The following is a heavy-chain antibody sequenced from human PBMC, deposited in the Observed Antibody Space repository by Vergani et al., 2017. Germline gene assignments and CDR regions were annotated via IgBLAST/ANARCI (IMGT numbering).Heavy chain of an antibody. D-gene: IGHD6-19*01. Sequence: EVQLVESGGGLVKPGGSLRLSCAASGFTFSNAWMSWVRQAPGKGLEWVGRIKSKTDGWTTDYAAPVKGRFTISRDDSKNTLYLQMNSLKTEDTAVYYCTTYQKWLVREYYYYGMYVWGQGTTVIVSS. CDR3: TTYQKWLVREYYYYGMYV. J-gene: IGHJ6*02. CDR2: IKSKTDGWTT. CDR1: GFTFSNAW. V-gene: IGHV3-15*01.